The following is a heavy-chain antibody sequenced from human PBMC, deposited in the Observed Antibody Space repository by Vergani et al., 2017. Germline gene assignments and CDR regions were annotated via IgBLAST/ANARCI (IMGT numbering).Heavy chain of an antibody. CDR1: GGSSRDYY. J-gene: IGHJ4*02. D-gene: IGHD3-16*02. CDR3: ASIARAPTRRNPPPDY. Sequence: QVQLQEWGPGLLKTSETLSLTCGVSGGSSRDYYWSWIRQAQGMGLEWIGEVNHGGGTNYNPSLKIQVPLSVDTSKNQFSLQLTSVTAADSALYFCASIARAPTRRNPPPDYWGQGILVTVSS. CDR2: VNHGGGT. V-gene: IGHV4-34*01.